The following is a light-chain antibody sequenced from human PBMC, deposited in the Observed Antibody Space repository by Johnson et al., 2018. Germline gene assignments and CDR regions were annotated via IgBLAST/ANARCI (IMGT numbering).Light chain of an antibody. Sequence: VFTQPPSVSAAPGQKVTISCSGSSSNIGNNYVSWYQQLPGTAPKLLIYENNKRPSGIPDRFSGSKSGTSATLGITGLQTGDEADYYCGTWDSSLSAGNVFGTGTKVTVL. CDR3: GTWDSSLSAGNV. CDR2: ENN. V-gene: IGLV1-51*02. CDR1: SSNIGNNY. J-gene: IGLJ1*01.